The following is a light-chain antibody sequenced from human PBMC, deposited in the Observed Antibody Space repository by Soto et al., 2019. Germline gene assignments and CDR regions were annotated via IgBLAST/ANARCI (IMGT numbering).Light chain of an antibody. V-gene: IGLV2-14*01. J-gene: IGLJ1*01. CDR2: YVS. Sequence: QSALTQPPSASGSPGQSVTISCTGTSSDVGGYNYVSWYQHLPGKAPKLIIYYVSNRPSGVSDRFSGSKSGNTASLTISGLQAEDEADYYCSSHASSRTLVFGLGTKVTVL. CDR3: SSHASSRTLV. CDR1: SSDVGGYNY.